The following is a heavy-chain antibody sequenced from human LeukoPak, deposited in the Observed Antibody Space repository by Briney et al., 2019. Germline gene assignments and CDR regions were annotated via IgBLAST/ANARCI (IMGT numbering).Heavy chain of an antibody. V-gene: IGHV4-59*01. CDR2: IYYSGST. CDR1: GGSFSGYY. D-gene: IGHD3-22*01. Sequence: PSETLSLTCAVYGGSFSGYYWSWIRQPPGKGLEWIGYIYYSGSTNYNPSLKSRVTISVDTSKNQFSLKLSSVTAADTAVYYCARGRITMIVLDAFDIWGQGTMVTVSS. J-gene: IGHJ3*02. CDR3: ARGRITMIVLDAFDI.